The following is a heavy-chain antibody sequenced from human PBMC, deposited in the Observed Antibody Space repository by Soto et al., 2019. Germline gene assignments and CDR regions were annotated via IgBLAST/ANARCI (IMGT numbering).Heavy chain of an antibody. CDR1: GYTFTYVY. D-gene: IGHD3-10*01. V-gene: IGHV1-45*02. CDR2: ITPYNGNT. CDR3: ARSSYYGSDTYTDYGVVV. Sequence: QLHLVQSGAEVKRTGSSVKISCKASGYTFTYVYLHWVRQAPGQSLEWMGCITPYNGNTRYAQKFQDRDTITRDASLTVFLELSSLRSEDTAIYYCARSSYYGSDTYTDYGVVVWGQGTTVTVSS. J-gene: IGHJ6*02.